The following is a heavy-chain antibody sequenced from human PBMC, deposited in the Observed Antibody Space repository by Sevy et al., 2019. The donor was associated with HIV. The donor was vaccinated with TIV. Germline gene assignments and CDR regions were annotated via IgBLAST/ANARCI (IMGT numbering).Heavy chain of an antibody. D-gene: IGHD2-2*01. CDR3: AKTIDSGGGVVPAANYFYYGMDV. V-gene: IGHV3-23*01. CDR2: INGKGRST. CDR1: GFTFSGYA. J-gene: IGHJ6*04. Sequence: GGSLRLSCAVSGFTFSGYAMNWVRQAPGKGLEWVSAINGKGRSTHYADSVGGRFTISRDNSENPLYLQMNSLRAEDMAVYYCAKTIDSGGGVVPAANYFYYGMDVWDKGTTVTVSS.